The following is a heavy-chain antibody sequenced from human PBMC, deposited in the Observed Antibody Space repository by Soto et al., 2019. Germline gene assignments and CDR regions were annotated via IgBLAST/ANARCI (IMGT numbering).Heavy chain of an antibody. J-gene: IGHJ6*04. V-gene: IGHV3-48*01. Sequence: GGSLRLSCAASGFTFSSYSMNWVRQAPGKGLEWVSYISSSNSTVYYADSVKGRFTISRDNAKNSLYLQMNSLRAEDTAVYYCAREVLRFFGVTDVGFSDVWGIGTMVIVSS. CDR2: ISSSNSTV. CDR3: AREVLRFFGVTDVGFSDV. CDR1: GFTFSSYS. D-gene: IGHD3-3*01.